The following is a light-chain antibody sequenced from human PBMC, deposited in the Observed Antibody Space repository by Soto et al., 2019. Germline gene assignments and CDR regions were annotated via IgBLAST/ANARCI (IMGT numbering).Light chain of an antibody. V-gene: IGKV3-11*01. J-gene: IGKJ4*01. Sequence: EIVLTQSPATLSLSPGERATLSCRASQSVSSYLAWYQQKPGQAPRLLIYDASNRATGIPARFSGSGSGTDFTLTICSLEPDDFAVYFCQHRSDWPSTFGGGTKVQIK. CDR1: QSVSSY. CDR3: QHRSDWPST. CDR2: DAS.